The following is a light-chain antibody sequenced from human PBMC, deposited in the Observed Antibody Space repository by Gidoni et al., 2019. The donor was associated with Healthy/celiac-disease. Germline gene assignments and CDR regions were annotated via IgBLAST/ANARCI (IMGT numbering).Light chain of an antibody. CDR1: QSVSSN. Sequence: EIVMTQSPATLSVSQGERATLSCRASQSVSSNLAWYQQKPGQAPRLLIYGASTRATGIPARFSGSGSGTEFTLTISSLQSEDFAVYYCQQYNNWPPTFXXXTKVEIK. J-gene: IGKJ1*01. V-gene: IGKV3-15*01. CDR3: QQYNNWPPT. CDR2: GAS.